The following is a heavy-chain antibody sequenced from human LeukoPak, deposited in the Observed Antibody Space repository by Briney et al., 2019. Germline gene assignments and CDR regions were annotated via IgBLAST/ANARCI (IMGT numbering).Heavy chain of an antibody. CDR1: GGSISSYH. D-gene: IGHD3-10*01. V-gene: IGHV4-4*07. CDR2: IYTSGST. J-gene: IGHJ3*02. CDR3: ARDGTYYYGSGIPVGAFDI. Sequence: SETLSLTCTVSGGSISSYHWSWIRQPAGKGLEWIGRIYTSGSTNYNPSLKSRVTMSVDTSKNQFSLKLSSVTAADTAVYYCARDGTYYYGSGIPVGAFDIWGQGTMVTVSS.